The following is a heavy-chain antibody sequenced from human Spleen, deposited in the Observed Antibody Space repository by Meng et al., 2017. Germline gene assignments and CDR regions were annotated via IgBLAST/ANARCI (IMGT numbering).Heavy chain of an antibody. D-gene: IGHD6-6*01. CDR3: ARDPYNSNSFFDY. V-gene: IGHV4-38-2*02. CDR2: VYHSGLS. CDR1: GYSISSGFY. Sequence: SETLSLTCTVSGYSISSGFYWGWIRQPPGKGLEWIGTVYHSGLSYYNPSLKSRVTISVETSKNHFSLKLSSMTAADTALYYCARDPYNSNSFFDYWGQGKLFTVSS. J-gene: IGHJ4*02.